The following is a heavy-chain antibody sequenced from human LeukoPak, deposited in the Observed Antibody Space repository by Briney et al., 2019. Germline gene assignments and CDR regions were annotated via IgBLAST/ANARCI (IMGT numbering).Heavy chain of an antibody. CDR2: MNPNSGNT. CDR1: GYTLTTHD. CDR3: ARGVFDYMDV. Sequence: GASVKVSCKASGYTLTTHDINWVRQATGQRLEWMGCMNPNSGNTGYAQKFQGRVTITRNTSISTAYMELSSLRSEDTAVYYCARGVFDYMDVWGKGTTVTVSS. D-gene: IGHD2-21*01. J-gene: IGHJ6*03. V-gene: IGHV1-8*03.